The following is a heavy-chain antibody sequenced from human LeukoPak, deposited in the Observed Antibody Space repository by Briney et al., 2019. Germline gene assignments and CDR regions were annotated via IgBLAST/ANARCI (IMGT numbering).Heavy chain of an antibody. CDR3: AKDPNGDYVGAFDT. CDR2: MGVSGDNV. CDR1: GFTFSAYG. Sequence: GGSLRLSCAASGFTFSAYGVTWVGQAPGKGLEWVSSMGVSGDNVHYADSVKGRFAISRDNSKNTLYLQMNSLRAEDAAVYYCAKDPNGDYVGAFDTWGQGTMVIVSS. V-gene: IGHV3-23*01. D-gene: IGHD4-17*01. J-gene: IGHJ3*02.